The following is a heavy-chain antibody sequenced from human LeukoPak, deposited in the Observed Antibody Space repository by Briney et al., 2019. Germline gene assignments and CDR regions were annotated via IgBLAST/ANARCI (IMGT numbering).Heavy chain of an antibody. J-gene: IGHJ4*02. CDR2: IIPIFGTA. V-gene: IGHV1-69*05. CDR3: ARGARFGELLPYYFDY. D-gene: IGHD3-10*01. Sequence: GASVKVSFKASGGTFSSYAISWVRQAPGQGLEWMGGIIPIFGTANYAQKFQGRVTITTDESTSTAYMELSSLRSEDTAVYYCARGARFGELLPYYFDYWGQGTLVTVSS. CDR1: GGTFSSYA.